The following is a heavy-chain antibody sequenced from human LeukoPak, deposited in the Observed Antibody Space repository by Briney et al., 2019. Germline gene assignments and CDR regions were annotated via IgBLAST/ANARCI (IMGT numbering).Heavy chain of an antibody. D-gene: IGHD3-22*01. V-gene: IGHV3-33*01. CDR3: ARDPTAYYDSSGYYLNTIDF. CDR1: GFTFSSSG. J-gene: IGHJ4*02. CDR2: IGYDGSRK. Sequence: QTGGSLRLPCAASGFTFSSSGIHWVRQAPGKGLEWVAGIGYDGSRKYYGESVKGRFTISKDNSKNTLYLQMNSLRAEDTAVYYCARDPTAYYDSSGYYLNTIDFWGQGTLVTVSS.